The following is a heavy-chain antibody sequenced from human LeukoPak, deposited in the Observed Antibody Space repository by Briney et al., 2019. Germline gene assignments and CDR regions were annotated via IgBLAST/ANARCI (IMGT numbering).Heavy chain of an antibody. Sequence: SETLSLTCTVSGVSISSGGYYWSWIRKHPGKGLDWIGYIYYSGSSYYNPSLKSRIAISVDTSKNQFSLELSSVTAADTAVYYCASQAATTEEPFDFWGQGTLVTVSS. CDR3: ASQAATTEEPFDF. V-gene: IGHV4-31*03. CDR1: GVSISSGGYY. CDR2: IYYSGSS. J-gene: IGHJ4*02. D-gene: IGHD6-25*01.